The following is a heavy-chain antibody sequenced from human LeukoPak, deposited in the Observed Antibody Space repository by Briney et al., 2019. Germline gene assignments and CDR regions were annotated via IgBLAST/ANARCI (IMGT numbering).Heavy chain of an antibody. CDR1: GFTFSSYG. CDR2: ISYDGSNK. V-gene: IGHV3-30*18. Sequence: GRSLRLSCAASGFTFSSYGMHWVRKAPGKGLEWVAVISYDGSNKYYADSVKGRFTISRDNSKNTLYLQMNSLRAEDTAVYYCAKERGYSYGYGMGTFDYWGQGTLVTVSS. CDR3: AKERGYSYGYGMGTFDY. J-gene: IGHJ4*02. D-gene: IGHD5-18*01.